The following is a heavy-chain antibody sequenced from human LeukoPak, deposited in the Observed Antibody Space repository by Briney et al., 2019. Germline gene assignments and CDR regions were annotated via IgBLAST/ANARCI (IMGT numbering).Heavy chain of an antibody. CDR2: ISSSSSTI. CDR1: GFTFSSYS. CDR3: ARGVTANDYYYYYYIDV. Sequence: GGSLRLSCAASGFTFSSYSMNWVRQAPGMGLEWVSYISSSSSTIYYADSVKGRFTISRDNAKNSLYLQMNSLRAEDTAVYYCARGVTANDYYYYYYIDVWGKGTTVTVSS. D-gene: IGHD2-21*02. J-gene: IGHJ6*03. V-gene: IGHV3-48*01.